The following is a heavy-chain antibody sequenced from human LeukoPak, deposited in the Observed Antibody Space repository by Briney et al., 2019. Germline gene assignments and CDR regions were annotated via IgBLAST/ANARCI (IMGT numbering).Heavy chain of an antibody. CDR2: IKPDGSEK. CDR1: GFTFSNDW. V-gene: IGHV3-7*01. Sequence: PGGSLRLSCGASGFTFSNDWMAWVRQAPGKGLEWVANIKPDGSEKYYVDSVKGRFTISRDNAKNLMYLQMNSLRAEDTAVYFCASGIYSSWGQGVLVTVSS. CDR3: ASGIYSS. D-gene: IGHD6-19*01. J-gene: IGHJ4*02.